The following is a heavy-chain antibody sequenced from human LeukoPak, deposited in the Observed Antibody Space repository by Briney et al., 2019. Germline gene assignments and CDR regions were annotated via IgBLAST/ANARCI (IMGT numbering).Heavy chain of an antibody. CDR1: GDSISMHY. V-gene: IGHV4-59*11. Sequence: PSETLSLTCCVSGDSISMHYWSWILQPPGKGLERIGYIYYSGSTNYNPSLKSRVTISVDTSKNQFSLKLSSVTAADTAVYYCARETSQKGAHYMDVWGKGTTVTISS. CDR2: IYYSGST. J-gene: IGHJ6*03. D-gene: IGHD3-16*01. CDR3: ARETSQKGAHYMDV.